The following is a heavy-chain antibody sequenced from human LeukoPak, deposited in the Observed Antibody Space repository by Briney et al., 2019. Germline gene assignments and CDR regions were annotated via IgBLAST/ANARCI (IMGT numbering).Heavy chain of an antibody. Sequence: LSETLSLTCTVSGGSISSYYWSWIRQPPGKGLEWIGYIYYSGSTNYNPSLKSRVTISVDTSKNQFSLKLSSVTAADTAVYYCARGQDIVVVPAANSPRYYYYGMDVWGQGTTVTVSS. CDR2: IYYSGST. V-gene: IGHV4-59*01. J-gene: IGHJ6*02. CDR3: ARGQDIVVVPAANSPRYYYYGMDV. D-gene: IGHD2-2*01. CDR1: GGSISSYY.